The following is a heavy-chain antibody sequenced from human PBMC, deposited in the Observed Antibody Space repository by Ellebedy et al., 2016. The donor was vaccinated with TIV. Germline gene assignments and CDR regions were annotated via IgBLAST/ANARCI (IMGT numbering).Heavy chain of an antibody. D-gene: IGHD3-22*01. CDR2: IYTSGST. Sequence: SETLSLTCTVSGGSISSYYWSWIRQPAGKGLEWIGRIYTSGSTNYNPSPKSRVTMSVDTSKNQFSLKLSSVTAADTAVYYCARDVSYYYDSSGYFSRYYYYYGMDVWGQGTTVTVSS. CDR1: GGSISSYY. V-gene: IGHV4-4*07. CDR3: ARDVSYYYDSSGYFSRYYYYYGMDV. J-gene: IGHJ6*02.